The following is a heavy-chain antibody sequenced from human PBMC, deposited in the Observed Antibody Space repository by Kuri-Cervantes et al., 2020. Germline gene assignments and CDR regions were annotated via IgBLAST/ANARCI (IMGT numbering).Heavy chain of an antibody. V-gene: IGHV3-30*02. CDR3: ARLAAAEPFDI. J-gene: IGHJ3*02. CDR1: GFTFSTYD. D-gene: IGHD6-25*01. CDR2: IRLDGSNK. Sequence: GESLKISCAASGFTFSTYDMHWVRQAPGKGLEWVAFIRLDGSNKHYADSVKGRFTISRDNSKNALFLQMNSLRAEDTAVYYCARLAAAEPFDIWGQGTRVTVSS.